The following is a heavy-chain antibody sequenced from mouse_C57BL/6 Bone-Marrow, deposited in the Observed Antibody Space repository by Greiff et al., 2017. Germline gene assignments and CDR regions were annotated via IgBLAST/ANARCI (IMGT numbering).Heavy chain of an antibody. J-gene: IGHJ2*01. CDR1: GYTFSSYW. D-gene: IGHD2-3*01. CDR2: IYPGSGST. CDR3: ARPDGYYFDY. Sequence: VQLQQPGAELVQPGASVKMSCKASGYTFSSYWITWVKQRPGQGLEWIGDIYPGSGSTNYNEKFKSKATLTVDTSSSTSYMQLSSLTSEDSAVYYCARPDGYYFDYWGQGTTLTVSS. V-gene: IGHV1-55*01.